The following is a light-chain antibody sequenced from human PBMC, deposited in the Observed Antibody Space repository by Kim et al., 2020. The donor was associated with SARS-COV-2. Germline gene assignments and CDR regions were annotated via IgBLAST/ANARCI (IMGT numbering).Light chain of an antibody. Sequence: QSVLTQPPSVSGAPGQRITISCTGGSSNIGAAYNVNWYQQVPGAAPKLLIYANSNRPSGVPDRFSGSKSDTSASLAITGLQAEDEADYYCQSYDSRLNAVVFGGGTKVTVL. V-gene: IGLV1-40*01. CDR2: ANS. J-gene: IGLJ2*01. CDR3: QSYDSRLNAVV. CDR1: SSNIGAAYN.